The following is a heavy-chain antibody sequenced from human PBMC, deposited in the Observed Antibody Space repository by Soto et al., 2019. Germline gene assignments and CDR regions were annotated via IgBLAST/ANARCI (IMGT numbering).Heavy chain of an antibody. CDR1: GYTFSTYD. D-gene: IGHD6-25*01. CDR2: MNPNTGNT. Sequence: QVQLVQSGAEVKKPGTSVKVSCKASGYTFSTYDISWVRQATGLGLEWMGWMNPNTGNTGYAQKFRGRVTMTRNASTATAYMELSSLRSEDTAVYYCARRKERSGPHYFDAWGQGTLVTVSS. J-gene: IGHJ4*02. CDR3: ARRKERSGPHYFDA. V-gene: IGHV1-8*01.